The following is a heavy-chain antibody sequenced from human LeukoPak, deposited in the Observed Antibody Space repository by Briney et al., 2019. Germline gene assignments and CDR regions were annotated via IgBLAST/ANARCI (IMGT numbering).Heavy chain of an antibody. J-gene: IGHJ5*02. CDR1: GYSISSGYY. V-gene: IGHV4-38-2*01. CDR2: IYHSGST. CDR3: ARRPHCSSTSCYTRWFDP. D-gene: IGHD2-2*02. Sequence: PSETLSLTCAVSGYSISSGYYWGWIRQPPGEGLEWIGSIYHSGSTYYNPSLKSRVTISVDTSKNQFSLKLSSVTAADTAVYYCARRPHCSSTSCYTRWFDPWGQGTPVTVSS.